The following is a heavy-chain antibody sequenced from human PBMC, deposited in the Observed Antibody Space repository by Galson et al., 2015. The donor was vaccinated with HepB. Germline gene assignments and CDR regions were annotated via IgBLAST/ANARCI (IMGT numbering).Heavy chain of an antibody. J-gene: IGHJ4*02. CDR3: AKDRYDDTLTGYYTH. Sequence: PGKGLEWLAAISPDGGYRPYADSVKGRFTISRDNSQNMLYLQMSSLRAEDKAVYYCAKDRYDDTLTGYYTHWGQGTLVTVSS. CDR2: ISPDGGYR. D-gene: IGHD3-9*01. V-gene: IGHV3-30*18.